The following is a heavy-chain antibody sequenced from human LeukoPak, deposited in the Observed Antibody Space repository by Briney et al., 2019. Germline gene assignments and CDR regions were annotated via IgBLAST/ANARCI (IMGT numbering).Heavy chain of an antibody. D-gene: IGHD5-18*01. J-gene: IGHJ4*02. V-gene: IGHV3-30-3*01. CDR2: ISYDGSNK. CDR3: ARDRDVDTAMVTGFDY. Sequence: GGSLRLSCAASGFTFSSYAMHGVRQAPGKGLEWVAVISYDGSNKYYADSVKGRFTISRDNSKNTLYLQMNSLRAEDTAVYYCARDRDVDTAMVTGFDYWGQGTLVTVSS. CDR1: GFTFSSYA.